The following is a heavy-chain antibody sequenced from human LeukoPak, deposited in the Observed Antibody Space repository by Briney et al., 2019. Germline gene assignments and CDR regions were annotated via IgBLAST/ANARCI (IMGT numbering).Heavy chain of an antibody. CDR1: GYSFTSYW. CDR2: IYPGDYDT. V-gene: IGHV5-51*01. D-gene: IGHD3-22*01. J-gene: IGHJ4*02. Sequence: GESLKISCKGSGYSFTSYWIGWVRQMPGKGLEWMGIIYPGDYDTRYSPSFQGQVTISADKSISTAYLQWSSLKASDTAMYYCARQDFDDSSGYYYDYWGQGTLVTVSS. CDR3: ARQDFDDSSGYYYDY.